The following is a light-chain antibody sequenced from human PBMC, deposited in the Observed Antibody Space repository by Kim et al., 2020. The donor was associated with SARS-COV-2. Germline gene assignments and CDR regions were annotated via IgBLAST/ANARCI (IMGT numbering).Light chain of an antibody. CDR1: DIESKS. CDR2: YDS. Sequence: SYELTQPPSVSVAPGKTARITCGGDDIESKSVHWYLQKPGQAPVLVIYYDSDRPSGIPERFSGSNSGNTATLTISRVEAGDEADYYCQVWDSSGDARVFGGGTQLTVL. J-gene: IGLJ3*02. V-gene: IGLV3-21*04. CDR3: QVWDSSGDARV.